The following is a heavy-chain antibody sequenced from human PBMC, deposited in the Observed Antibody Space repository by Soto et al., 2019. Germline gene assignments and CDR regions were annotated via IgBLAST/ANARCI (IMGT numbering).Heavy chain of an antibody. CDR1: GDSVSSNSAA. V-gene: IGHV6-1*01. J-gene: IGHJ3*02. CDR3: ARWETYSGSYGSDAFDI. D-gene: IGHD1-26*01. Sequence: PSQTLSLTGAISGDSVSSNSAAWNWIRQSPSRGLEWLGRTYYRSKWYNDYAVSVKSRITINPDTSKNQFSLHLNSVTPEDTAVYYCARWETYSGSYGSDAFDIWGQGTMVTVSS. CDR2: TYYRSKWYN.